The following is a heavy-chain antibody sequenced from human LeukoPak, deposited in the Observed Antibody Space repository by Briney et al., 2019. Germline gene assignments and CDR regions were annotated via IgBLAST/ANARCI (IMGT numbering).Heavy chain of an antibody. J-gene: IGHJ5*02. D-gene: IGHD3-22*01. Sequence: PSETLSLTCSVSGASISGYYYNWIRQPPGKGLEWIGYVYYSGITNFNPSLKSRVTMSVDTSKNQFPLKVSSVTAADTAVYYCARVLLSSGSSTWGQGTLVTVSS. CDR3: ARVLLSSGSST. V-gene: IGHV4-59*01. CDR2: VYYSGIT. CDR1: GASISGYY.